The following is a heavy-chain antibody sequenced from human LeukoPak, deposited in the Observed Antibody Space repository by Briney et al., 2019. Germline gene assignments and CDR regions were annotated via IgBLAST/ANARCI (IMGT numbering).Heavy chain of an antibody. CDR1: GFTFSSYG. V-gene: IGHV3-23*01. CDR3: AKANQRGTYFASGSIRSAVDY. CDR2: ISGSGGST. Sequence: GGSLRLSCAASGFTFSSYGMSWVRQAPGKGPEWVSAISGSGGSTYYADSVKGRFTISRDNSKNTLYLQMNSLRAEDTAVYYCAKANQRGTYFASGSIRSAVDYWGQGTPVTVSS. D-gene: IGHD3-10*01. J-gene: IGHJ4*02.